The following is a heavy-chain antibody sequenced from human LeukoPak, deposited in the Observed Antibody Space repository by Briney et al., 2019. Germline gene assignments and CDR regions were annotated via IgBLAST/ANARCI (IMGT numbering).Heavy chain of an antibody. CDR1: GYTFTSYD. J-gene: IGHJ6*02. V-gene: IGHV1-8*01. Sequence: ASVKVSCKASGYTFTSYDINWVRQATGQGLEWMGWMNPNSGNTGYAQKFQGRVTMTRNTSISTAYMELSSLRSEDTAVYYCARDDGYCSSTSCYTLKPYYYYGMDVWGQGTTVTVSS. D-gene: IGHD2-2*02. CDR2: MNPNSGNT. CDR3: ARDDGYCSSTSCYTLKPYYYYGMDV.